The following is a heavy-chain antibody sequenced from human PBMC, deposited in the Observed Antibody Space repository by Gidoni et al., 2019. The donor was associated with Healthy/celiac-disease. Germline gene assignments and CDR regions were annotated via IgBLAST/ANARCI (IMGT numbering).Heavy chain of an antibody. Sequence: QVQLVPSGAEVKKPGASVKVSCKASGYAFTSYDINWVRQATGQGLEWMGWMNPNSGNTGYAQKFHGRVTMTRNTSISTAYMELSSLRSEDTAVYYCARGAQLLFSWFDPWGQGTLVTVSS. CDR2: MNPNSGNT. D-gene: IGHD2-2*01. V-gene: IGHV1-8*01. CDR1: GYAFTSYD. J-gene: IGHJ5*02. CDR3: ARGAQLLFSWFDP.